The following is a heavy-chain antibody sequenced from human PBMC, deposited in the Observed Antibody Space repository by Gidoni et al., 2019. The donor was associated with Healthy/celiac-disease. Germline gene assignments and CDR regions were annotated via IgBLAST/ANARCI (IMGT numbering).Heavy chain of an antibody. D-gene: IGHD6-19*01. CDR1: GFTVSSNY. J-gene: IGHJ3*02. Sequence: EVQLVESGGGLVPHGGSLRLSCAAYGFTVSSNYMSWVRQAPGKGLEWVSVIYSGGSTYYADSGKGRFTISRHNSKNTLYLQMNSLRAEDTAVYYCARVSVAATWADAFDIWGQGTMVTVSS. CDR2: IYSGGST. V-gene: IGHV3-53*04. CDR3: ARVSVAATWADAFDI.